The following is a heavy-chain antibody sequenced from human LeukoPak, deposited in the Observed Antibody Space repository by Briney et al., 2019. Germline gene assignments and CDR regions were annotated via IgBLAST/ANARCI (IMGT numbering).Heavy chain of an antibody. CDR3: AVLGYCSGGSCYYLDY. Sequence: ASVKVSCKASGDTFTSYGISWLRQAPGQGLEWMGIINPSGGSTSYAQKFQGRVTMTRDTSTSTVYMELSSLRSEDTAVYYCAVLGYCSGGSCYYLDYWGQGTLVTVSS. CDR2: INPSGGST. D-gene: IGHD2-15*01. J-gene: IGHJ4*02. V-gene: IGHV1-46*01. CDR1: GDTFTSYG.